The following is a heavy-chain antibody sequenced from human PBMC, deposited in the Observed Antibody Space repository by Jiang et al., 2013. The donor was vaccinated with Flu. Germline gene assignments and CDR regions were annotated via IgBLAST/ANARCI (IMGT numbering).Heavy chain of an antibody. D-gene: IGHD1-20*01. CDR1: GASVSSGTHY. CDR3: ATGPSNWHDWYLDL. Sequence: QLVESGPGLVKPSQTLSLTCTVSGASVSSGTHYWSWIRQPAGKGLEWIGHIHTSGSTTYTPSLERRLTMSVDVSRSQFSLRLNSVTAADTAVYYCATGPSNWHDWYLDLWGRGTMVTVSS. CDR2: IHTSGST. J-gene: IGHJ2*01. V-gene: IGHV4-61*02.